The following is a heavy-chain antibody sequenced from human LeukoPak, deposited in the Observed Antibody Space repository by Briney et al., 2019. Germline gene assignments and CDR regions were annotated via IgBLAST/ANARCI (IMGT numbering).Heavy chain of an antibody. CDR3: ARDGSGSYYYYYGMDV. V-gene: IGHV4-38-2*02. D-gene: IGHD1-26*01. J-gene: IGHJ6*02. CDR2: IYHSGST. CDR1: GYSISSGYY. Sequence: NPSETLSLTCTVSGYSISSGYYWGWIRQPPGKGLEWIGSIYHSGSTYYNPSLKSRVTISVDTSKNQFSLKLNSVTAADTAVYYCARDGSGSYYYYYGMDVWGQGTTVTVSS.